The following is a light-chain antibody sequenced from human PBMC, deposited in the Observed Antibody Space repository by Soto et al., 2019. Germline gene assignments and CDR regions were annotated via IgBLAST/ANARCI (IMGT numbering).Light chain of an antibody. CDR1: QNVNNH. CDR3: QQYYSYFFS. Sequence: DIQMTQSPSTLSASVGDRVTITCRASQNVNNHLAWYWQKPGSAPRLLIYDASTLQVGVPSRFSGSGSGTDFTLTISSLQPDDFATYCCQQYYSYFFSFGPGTRVDIK. CDR2: DAS. J-gene: IGKJ3*01. V-gene: IGKV1-5*01.